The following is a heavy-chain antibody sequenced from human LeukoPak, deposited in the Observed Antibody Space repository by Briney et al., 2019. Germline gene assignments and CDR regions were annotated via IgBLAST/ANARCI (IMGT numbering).Heavy chain of an antibody. CDR2: IYYSGST. CDR3: ASSLGYSSGY. V-gene: IGHV4-59*01. J-gene: IGHJ4*02. D-gene: IGHD6-19*01. CDR1: GGSISSYY. Sequence: SETLSLTCTVSGGSISSYYWSWIRQPPGKGLEWIGYIYYSGSTNYNPSLKSRVTISVDTSKNQFSLKLSSVTAADTAVYYCASSLGYSSGYWGQGTLVTVSS.